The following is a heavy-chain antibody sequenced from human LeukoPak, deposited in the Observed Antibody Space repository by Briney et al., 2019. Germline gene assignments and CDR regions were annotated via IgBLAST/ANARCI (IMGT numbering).Heavy chain of an antibody. V-gene: IGHV1-69*13. Sequence: ASVKVSCTASGGTFSSYAISWVRQAPGQGLEWMGGIIPIFGTANYAQKFQGRVTITADESTSTAYMELSSLRSEDTAVYYCARSLFGDGYNFDYWGQGTLVTVSS. CDR3: ARSLFGDGYNFDY. CDR1: GGTFSSYA. CDR2: IIPIFGTA. D-gene: IGHD5-24*01. J-gene: IGHJ4*02.